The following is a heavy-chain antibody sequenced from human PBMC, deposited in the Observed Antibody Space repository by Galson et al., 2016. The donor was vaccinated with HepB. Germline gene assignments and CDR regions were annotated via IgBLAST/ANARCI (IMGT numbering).Heavy chain of an antibody. J-gene: IGHJ5*02. V-gene: IGHV4-30-4*01. Sequence: TLSLTCTVSGGSISTGDYYWSWIRQPPGKGLEWIGDTSYSGSTYYNPSLKSRVTMSVDTSKNQFSLNLSSVTAADTAVYYCARSNLGELSRWFDPWGQGALVTVSS. CDR1: GGSISTGDYY. CDR3: ARSNLGELSRWFDP. CDR2: TSYSGST. D-gene: IGHD3-16*02.